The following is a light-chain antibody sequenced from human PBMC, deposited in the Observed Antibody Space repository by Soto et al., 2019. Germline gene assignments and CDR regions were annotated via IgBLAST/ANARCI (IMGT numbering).Light chain of an antibody. J-gene: IGKJ2*01. V-gene: IGKV3-20*01. Sequence: EIVLTQSPGTLSLSPGERATLSCRASQSVGSSYLAWYQQKPRQAPRLLIYGASSRATGIPNRFSGSGSGTDFTLTISRLEPEDFAVYYCQQYGGSSYTFGQGTKLEIK. CDR2: GAS. CDR1: QSVGSSY. CDR3: QQYGGSSYT.